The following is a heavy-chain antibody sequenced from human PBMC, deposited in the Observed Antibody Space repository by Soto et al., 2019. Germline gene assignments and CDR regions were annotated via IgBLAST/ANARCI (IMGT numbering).Heavy chain of an antibody. J-gene: IGHJ4*02. CDR1: GFTFSSYA. V-gene: IGHV3-30-3*01. CDR2: ISYDGSNK. CDR3: AGAYEGDYFDY. Sequence: GGSLRLSCAASGFTFSSYAMHWVRQAPGKGLERVAVISYDGSNKYYADSVKGRFTISRDNSKNTLYLQMNSLRAEDTAVYYCAGAYEGDYFDYWGQGTLVTVSS. D-gene: IGHD3-16*01.